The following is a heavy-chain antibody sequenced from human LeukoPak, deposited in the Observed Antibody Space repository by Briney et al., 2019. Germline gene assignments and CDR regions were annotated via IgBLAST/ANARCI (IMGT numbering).Heavy chain of an antibody. CDR3: ANPRRGWNRGESLYS. Sequence: WGSLRLSCAASGFTFTNFAMSWVRQAPGKGLEWVSTISGSRGSTYFADSVKGRFSISRDNSKNPLYLQMNTLRGEDSAVYFRANPRRGWNRGESLYSWGPGDLVTVSS. CDR2: ISGSRGST. J-gene: IGHJ4*02. CDR1: GFTFTNFA. V-gene: IGHV3-23*01. D-gene: IGHD3-16*01.